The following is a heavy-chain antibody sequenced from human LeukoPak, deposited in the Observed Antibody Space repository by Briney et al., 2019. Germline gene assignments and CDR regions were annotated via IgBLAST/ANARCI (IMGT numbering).Heavy chain of an antibody. CDR3: ARGCRDSSGWYHFDY. CDR1: AGSISSSNW. D-gene: IGHD6-19*01. Sequence: PSETLSLTCAVSAGSISSSNWWSWVRQPPGKGLEWIGEIFHSGSTNYNPSLESRVTISVDKPKNQFSLKLSSVTAADTAVYYCARGCRDSSGWYHFDYWGQGTLVSVSS. J-gene: IGHJ4*02. CDR2: IFHSGST. V-gene: IGHV4-4*02.